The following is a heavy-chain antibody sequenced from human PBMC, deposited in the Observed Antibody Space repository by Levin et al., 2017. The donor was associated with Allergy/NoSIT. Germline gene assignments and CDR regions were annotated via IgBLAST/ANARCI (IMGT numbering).Heavy chain of an antibody. V-gene: IGHV4-59*01. Sequence: SETLSLTCTVSGGSISAYYWSWIRQPPGEGLEWIGHIHYSGITNYNPSLKSRVAILIDTSKNQFSLILSSVTAGDTALYYCARGVGETSRYTHGYWGQGTLVTVSS. CDR3: ARGVGETSRYTHGY. J-gene: IGHJ4*02. CDR1: GGSISAYY. CDR2: IHYSGIT. D-gene: IGHD3-16*02.